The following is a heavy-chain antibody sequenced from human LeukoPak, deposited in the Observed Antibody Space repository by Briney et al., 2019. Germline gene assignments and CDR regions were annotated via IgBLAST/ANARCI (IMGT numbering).Heavy chain of an antibody. J-gene: IGHJ5*02. Sequence: ASVKVSCKVSGYTLTVLSMHWVRQAPGKGLEWMGGFDPEDGETIYAQKFQGRVTMTEDTSTDTAYMELSSLRSEDTAVYYCATAGDSSGYYYLNWFDPWGQGTLVTVSS. CDR2: FDPEDGET. V-gene: IGHV1-24*01. CDR1: GYTLTVLS. D-gene: IGHD3-22*01. CDR3: ATAGDSSGYYYLNWFDP.